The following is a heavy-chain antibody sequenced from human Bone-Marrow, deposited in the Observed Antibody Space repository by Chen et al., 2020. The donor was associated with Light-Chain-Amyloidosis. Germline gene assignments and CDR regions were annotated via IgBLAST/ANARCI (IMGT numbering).Heavy chain of an antibody. D-gene: IGHD3-22*01. V-gene: IGHV4-38-2*02. CDR2: INHSGNT. Sequence: QVQLQESGPGLVKPSETLSLTCSVAGYSISSGYSWGWIRQPPGEGLEWIAMINHSGNTYQNPSLYSPVTCSVDSSMEPFSLKLVSVLAADTAVCYCARASTRGEVLGESSGYALWVRGTLVTVSS. CDR3: ARASTRGEVLGESSGYAL. J-gene: IGHJ2*01. CDR1: GYSISSGYS.